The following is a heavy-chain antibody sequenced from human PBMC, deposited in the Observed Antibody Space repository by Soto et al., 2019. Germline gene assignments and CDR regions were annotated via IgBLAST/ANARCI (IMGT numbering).Heavy chain of an antibody. Sequence: QVQLVESGGGVVQPGRSLRLSCAASGFTFSSYGMHWVRQAPGKGLEWVAVISYDGSNKYYADSVKGRFTISRDNAKNSLYLQMNSLRAEDTAVYYCARGTGSGGLYYWGQGTLVTVSS. D-gene: IGHD2-15*01. J-gene: IGHJ4*02. CDR2: ISYDGSNK. V-gene: IGHV3-30*03. CDR3: ARGTGSGGLYY. CDR1: GFTFSSYG.